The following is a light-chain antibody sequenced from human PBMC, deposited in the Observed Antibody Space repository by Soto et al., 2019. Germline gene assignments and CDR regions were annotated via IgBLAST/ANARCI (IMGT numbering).Light chain of an antibody. CDR2: GAS. J-gene: IGKJ1*01. V-gene: IGKV3-15*01. Sequence: EIVMTQSPATLSVSPGERATLSCRASQSVSRNLAWYQQKPAQAPRLLIYGASTRATGIPARFSGSGSGTEFTLTISSLQSEDFAVYYCQQYNNWFRTFGQGTKVEIK. CDR3: QQYNNWFRT. CDR1: QSVSRN.